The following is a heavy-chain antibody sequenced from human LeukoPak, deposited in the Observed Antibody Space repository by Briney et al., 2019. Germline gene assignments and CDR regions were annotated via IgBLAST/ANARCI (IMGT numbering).Heavy chain of an antibody. J-gene: IGHJ4*02. CDR1: GFTFSSYW. Sequence: GGSLRLSCAASGFTFSSYWMSWVRQAPGKGLEWVANIKQDGSEKYYVDSVKGRFTISRDNAKNSLYLQMNSLRAEDTAVYYCARDPRGYYYDSSGYYLDYWGQGTLVTVSS. D-gene: IGHD3-22*01. CDR3: ARDPRGYYYDSSGYYLDY. V-gene: IGHV3-7*01. CDR2: IKQDGSEK.